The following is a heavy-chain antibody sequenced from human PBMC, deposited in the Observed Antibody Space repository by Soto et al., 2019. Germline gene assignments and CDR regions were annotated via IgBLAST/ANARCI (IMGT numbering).Heavy chain of an antibody. J-gene: IGHJ4*02. D-gene: IGHD6-19*01. CDR2: ISYDGSNK. Sequence: GGSLRLSCAASGFTFSSYGMHWVRQAPGKGLEWVAVISYDGSNKYYADSVKGRFTISRDNSKNTLYLQMNSLRAEVTAVYYCAKGGIAVAGTLSYWGQGT. V-gene: IGHV3-30*18. CDR1: GFTFSSYG. CDR3: AKGGIAVAGTLSY.